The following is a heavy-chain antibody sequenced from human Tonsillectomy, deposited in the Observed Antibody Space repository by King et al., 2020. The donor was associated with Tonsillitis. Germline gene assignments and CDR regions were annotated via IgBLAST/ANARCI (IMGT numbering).Heavy chain of an antibody. D-gene: IGHD2-15*01. CDR2: ISYDGSNK. J-gene: IGHJ5*01. CDR3: AKDSGYCSGGNCYPDS. Sequence: VQLVESGGGVVQPGRSLRLSCAASGFSFSSYGMHWVRQAPGKGLEWVAVISYDGSNKYYGDSVKGRFTISRDNFKNTLYLQMNSLRAEEMAVYYCAKDSGYCSGGNCYPDSWGEGTLVTVSS. CDR1: GFSFSSYG. V-gene: IGHV3-30*18.